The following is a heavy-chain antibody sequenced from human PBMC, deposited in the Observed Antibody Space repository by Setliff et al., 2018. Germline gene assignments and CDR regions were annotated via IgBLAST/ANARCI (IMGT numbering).Heavy chain of an antibody. Sequence: ASVKVSCKSSGYTFTSYGINWVRQAPGQGLEWMGWINAYAQKFQGRVTMTIDTLTSTAYMELRSLRSDDTAVYYCVREGVDRRSSTDYRYYMDVWGKGTPVTVSS. CDR3: VREGVDRRSSTDYRYYMDV. J-gene: IGHJ6*03. D-gene: IGHD6-6*01. V-gene: IGHV1-18*01. CDR1: GYTFTSYG. CDR2: INA.